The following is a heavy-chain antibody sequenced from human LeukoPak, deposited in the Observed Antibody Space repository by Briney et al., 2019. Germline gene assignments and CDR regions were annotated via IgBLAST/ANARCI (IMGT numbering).Heavy chain of an antibody. CDR2: IYYSGST. D-gene: IGHD4-23*01. J-gene: IGHJ4*02. CDR1: GGSISNYY. CDR3: ARESDGGGDY. Sequence: SETLSLTCTVSGGSISNYYWTWIRQPPGKGLEWIGYIYYSGSTNYNSSLKSRVTMSVDMSKNQFSLNLKSVTAADTAVYYCARESDGGGDYWGQGTLVTVSS. V-gene: IGHV4-59*12.